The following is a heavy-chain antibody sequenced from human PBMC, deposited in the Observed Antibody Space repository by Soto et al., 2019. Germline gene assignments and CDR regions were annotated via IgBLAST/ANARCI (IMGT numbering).Heavy chain of an antibody. CDR3: ARLTDCGGDCPPFDS. Sequence: QVQLQESGPGLVKPSETLSLTCTVSGDSIRSYYWSWIRQPPGKGLEWIAYIYYSGSTNYNPSLNSRVIIAGDTSTTQVSPKRSSVTAADPAVYYCARLTDCGGDCPPFDSWGQGTLVTVSS. D-gene: IGHD2-21*02. J-gene: IGHJ4*02. V-gene: IGHV4-59*01. CDR2: IYYSGST. CDR1: GDSIRSYY.